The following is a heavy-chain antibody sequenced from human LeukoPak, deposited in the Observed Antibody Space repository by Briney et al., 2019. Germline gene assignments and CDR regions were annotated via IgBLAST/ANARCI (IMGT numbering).Heavy chain of an antibody. Sequence: ASVKVSCKASGYTFTSYDINWVRQAPGQGLEWMGWISAYNGNTNYAQKLQGRVTMTTDTSTSTAYMELRSLRSDDTAVYYCARSPPSGSYYKYWGQGTLVTVSS. CDR2: ISAYNGNT. J-gene: IGHJ4*02. V-gene: IGHV1-18*01. CDR3: ARSPPSGSYYKY. D-gene: IGHD1-26*01. CDR1: GYTFTSYD.